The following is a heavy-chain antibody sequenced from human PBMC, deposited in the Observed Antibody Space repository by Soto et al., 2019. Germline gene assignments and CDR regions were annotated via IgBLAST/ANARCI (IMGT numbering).Heavy chain of an antibody. V-gene: IGHV4-34*01. D-gene: IGHD3-22*01. CDR2: INHSGST. CDR1: GGSFSGYY. CDR3: ARRRVTMIVVVITTPYDP. J-gene: IGHJ5*02. Sequence: SETLSLTCAVYGGSFSGYYWSWIRQPPGKGLEWIGEINHSGSTNYNPSLKSRVTISEDTSKNQFSLKLSSVTAADTAVYYCARRRVTMIVVVITTPYDPWGQGTLVTVSS.